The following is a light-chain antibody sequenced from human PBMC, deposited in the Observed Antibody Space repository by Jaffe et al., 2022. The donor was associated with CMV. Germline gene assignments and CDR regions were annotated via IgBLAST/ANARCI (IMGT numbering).Light chain of an antibody. CDR3: QAWDNTSGFV. J-gene: IGLJ1*01. Sequence: SYELTQPPSVSVSPGQTASITCSGDKLGDKYTCWYQQKPGQSPVLVIYQDNKRPSGIPERFSGSNSENTATLTISGTQPMDEADYYCQAWDNTSGFVFGTGTKVTVL. CDR1: KLGDKY. CDR2: QDN. V-gene: IGLV3-1*01.